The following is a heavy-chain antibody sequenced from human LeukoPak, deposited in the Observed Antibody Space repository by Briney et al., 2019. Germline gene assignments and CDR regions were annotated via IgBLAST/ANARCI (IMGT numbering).Heavy chain of an antibody. CDR2: LTSSGAST. CDR3: GRDSRWAQPDY. Sequence: PGGSLRLSCAASGFTFTHYGMNWVRQAPGKGLEGVSGLTSSGASTYYADSVEGRFTISRDNSKNTVYLQINSLTAEDTAVYYCGRDSRWAQPDYWGQGTLVTVSS. CDR1: GFTFTHYG. V-gene: IGHV3-23*01. D-gene: IGHD5-24*01. J-gene: IGHJ4*02.